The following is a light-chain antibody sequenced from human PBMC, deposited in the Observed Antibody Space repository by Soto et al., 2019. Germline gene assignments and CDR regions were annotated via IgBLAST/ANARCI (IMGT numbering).Light chain of an antibody. CDR3: QQYNNWTPAWT. CDR1: QSVSSS. V-gene: IGKV3-15*01. J-gene: IGKJ1*01. Sequence: EIVMTQSPATLSVSPGERATISCRASQSVSSSLAWYQQKPGQAPRLLIYGASTRATGIPARFSGSGSGTESALNISSLQSEDFAFYSYQQYNNWTPAWTFGQGTKVEIK. CDR2: GAS.